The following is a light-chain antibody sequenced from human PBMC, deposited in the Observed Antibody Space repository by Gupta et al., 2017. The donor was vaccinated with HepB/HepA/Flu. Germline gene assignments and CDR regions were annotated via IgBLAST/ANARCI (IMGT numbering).Light chain of an antibody. CDR1: QTVRSNY. J-gene: IGKJ1*01. CDR3: QQYGSSTVT. Sequence: EIALTQSPGNLSLSPGERGTLSCRASQTVRSNYLAWYQQKPGQAPRLLIYDAFRRTTGIPDRFTGSGSGTDFTLTISRLEPEDFAVYYCQQYGSSTVTFGQGTKVEIK. V-gene: IGKV3-20*01. CDR2: DAF.